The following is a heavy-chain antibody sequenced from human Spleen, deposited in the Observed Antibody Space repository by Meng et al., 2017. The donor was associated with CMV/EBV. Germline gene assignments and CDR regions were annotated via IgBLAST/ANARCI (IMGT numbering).Heavy chain of an antibody. CDR2: INPNSGNT. CDR1: GYPFTSLD. D-gene: IGHD6-6*01. V-gene: IGHV1-8*01. Sequence: ASVKVSCKPSGYPFTSLDVNWVRQAPGQGLEWMGWINPNSGNTGYAQKFQGRVTMTRNTAISTTYMELSSLRSEDTAVYYCASQILHSRSSHFPYYYAMDVWGQGTTVTVSS. CDR3: ASQILHSRSSHFPYYYAMDV. J-gene: IGHJ6*02.